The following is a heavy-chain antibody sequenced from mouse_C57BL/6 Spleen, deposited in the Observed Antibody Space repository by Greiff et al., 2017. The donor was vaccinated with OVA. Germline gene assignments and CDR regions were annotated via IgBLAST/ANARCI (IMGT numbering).Heavy chain of an antibody. Sequence: VKLQQPGAELVKPGASVKLSCKASGYTFTSYWMHWVKQRPGQGLEWIGMIHPNSGSTNYNEKFKSKATLTVDKSSSTAYMQLSSLTSEDSAVYYCARGGLPDYAMDYWGQGTSVTVSS. D-gene: IGHD3-1*01. CDR3: ARGGLPDYAMDY. CDR1: GYTFTSYW. CDR2: IHPNSGST. V-gene: IGHV1-64*01. J-gene: IGHJ4*01.